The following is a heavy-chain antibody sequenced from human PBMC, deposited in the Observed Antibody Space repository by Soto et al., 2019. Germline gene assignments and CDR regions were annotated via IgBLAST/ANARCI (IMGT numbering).Heavy chain of an antibody. V-gene: IGHV1-2*02. D-gene: IGHD3-10*01. CDR1: GYTFTDHY. J-gene: IGHJ6*02. Sequence: ASVKVSCKASGYTFTDHYVHWVRQAPGQGLEWLGWINPYSSDTNYAQKFQGRFTITRDTSINTAYMELTRLKSDDTAVYFCARDRRASGTYDANDVWGQGTTVTVSS. CDR2: INPYSSDT. CDR3: ARDRRASGTYDANDV.